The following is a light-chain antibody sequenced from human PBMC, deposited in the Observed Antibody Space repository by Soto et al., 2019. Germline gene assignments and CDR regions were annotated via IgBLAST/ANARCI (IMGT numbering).Light chain of an antibody. J-gene: IGKJ3*01. CDR3: QQYGSSLFT. V-gene: IGKV3-20*01. CDR2: GTS. CDR1: QSVSSKY. Sequence: EIVLTQSPGTLSVSPGERATLSCRASQSVSSKYLAWYQQKPGQAPRVLIYGTSIRASGVPERFSGGGSGTDFTLTITRLEPEDFAVYYCQQYGSSLFTFGPGTKVEFK.